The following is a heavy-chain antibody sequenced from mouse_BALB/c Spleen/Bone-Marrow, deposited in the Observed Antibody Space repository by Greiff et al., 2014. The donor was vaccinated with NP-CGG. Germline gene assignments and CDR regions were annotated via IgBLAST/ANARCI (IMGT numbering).Heavy chain of an antibody. CDR2: IDPANGNT. Sequence: EVQVVESGAELVKPGVSVKLSCTASGFNIKDTYMHWVKQRPEQGLGWIGRIDPANGNTKYDPKFQGKATITADTSSNTAYLQLSSLTSEDTAVYYCAFYYYGSSLFAYWGQGTLVTVSA. V-gene: IGHV14-3*02. CDR3: AFYYYGSSLFAY. J-gene: IGHJ3*01. CDR1: GFNIKDTY. D-gene: IGHD1-1*01.